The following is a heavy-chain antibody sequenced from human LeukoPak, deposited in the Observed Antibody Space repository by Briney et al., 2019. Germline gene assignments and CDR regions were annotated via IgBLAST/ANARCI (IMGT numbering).Heavy chain of an antibody. Sequence: GGSLRLSCAASGLIVSSNYMSWVRQAPGKGLEWVGRIRSTANGYATAYAASVKGRFTISRDDSKNTAYLQMDSLKTEDTAVYYCTGNYYGSGSYADFDYWGQGTLVTVSS. D-gene: IGHD3-10*01. V-gene: IGHV3-73*01. J-gene: IGHJ4*02. CDR3: TGNYYGSGSYADFDY. CDR1: GLIVSSNY. CDR2: IRSTANGYAT.